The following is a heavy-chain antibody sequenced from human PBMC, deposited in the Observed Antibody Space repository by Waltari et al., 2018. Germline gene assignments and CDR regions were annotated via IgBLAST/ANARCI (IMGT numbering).Heavy chain of an antibody. J-gene: IGHJ2*01. V-gene: IGHV3-33*08. CDR2: IWYDGSNK. CDR3: ANLLATVTTRWNWYFDL. Sequence: VQLLESGGGLVQPGGSLRLSCAASGFTFSSYGMHWVRQAPGKGLEWVAVIWYDGSNKYYADSVKGRFTISRDNSKNTLYLQMNSLRAEDTAVYYCANLLATVTTRWNWYFDLWGRGTLVTVSS. CDR1: GFTFSSYG. D-gene: IGHD4-17*01.